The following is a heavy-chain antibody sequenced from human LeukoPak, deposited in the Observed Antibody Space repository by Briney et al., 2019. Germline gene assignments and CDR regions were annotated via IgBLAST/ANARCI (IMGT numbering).Heavy chain of an antibody. CDR1: GFTFSSYA. CDR2: ISYDGSNK. CDR3: ARPSVVVVPAASDY. V-gene: IGHV3-30-3*01. Sequence: GRSLRLSCAASGFTFSSYAMHWVRQAPGKGLEWVAVISYDGSNKYYADSVKGRFTISRDNSKNTLYLQMNSLRAEDTAVYYCARPSVVVVPAASDYWGQGTLVTVSS. J-gene: IGHJ4*02. D-gene: IGHD2-2*01.